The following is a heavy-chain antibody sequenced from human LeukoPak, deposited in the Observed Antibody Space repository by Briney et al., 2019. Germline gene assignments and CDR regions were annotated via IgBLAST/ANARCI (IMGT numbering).Heavy chain of an antibody. D-gene: IGHD3-10*01. J-gene: IGHJ4*02. CDR3: ALVVYYYGSGSYSPFDY. V-gene: IGHV3-30*03. CDR2: ISYDGSNK. CDR1: GFIFSSYG. Sequence: GGSLRLSRAASGFIFSSYGMHWVRQAPGKGLEWVAVISYDGSNKHYADSVKGRFTISRGNSKNTLYLQMNSLRAEDTAVYYCALVVYYYGSGSYSPFDYWGQGTLVTVSS.